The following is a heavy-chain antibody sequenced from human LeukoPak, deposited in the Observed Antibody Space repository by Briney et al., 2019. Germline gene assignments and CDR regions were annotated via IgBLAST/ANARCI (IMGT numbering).Heavy chain of an antibody. CDR1: GGSFSGYY. J-gene: IGHJ4*02. CDR2: INHSGST. Sequence: SETLSLTCAVYGGSFSGYYWSWIRQPPGKGLEWIGEINHSGSTNYNPSLKSRVTISVDMSKNQFSLKLSSVTAADTAVFYCAIDGYQLPFAYWGQGTLVTVSS. D-gene: IGHD2-2*01. V-gene: IGHV4-34*01. CDR3: AIDGYQLPFAY.